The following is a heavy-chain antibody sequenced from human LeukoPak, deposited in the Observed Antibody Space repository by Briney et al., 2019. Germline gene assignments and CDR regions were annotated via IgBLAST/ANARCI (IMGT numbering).Heavy chain of an antibody. V-gene: IGHV4-59*01. Sequence: GSLRLSCAASGFTFSSYSMNWVRQPPGKGLEWIGSIYYSGSTNYNPSLKSRVTISVDTSKNQFSLKLSSVTAADTAVYYCARSSGSYNYYYYMDVWGKGTTVTVSS. CDR3: ARSSGSYNYYYYMDV. D-gene: IGHD1-26*01. CDR1: GFTFSSYS. J-gene: IGHJ6*03. CDR2: IYYSGST.